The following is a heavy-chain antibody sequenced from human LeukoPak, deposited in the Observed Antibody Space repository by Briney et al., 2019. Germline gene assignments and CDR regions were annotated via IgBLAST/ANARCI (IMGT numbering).Heavy chain of an antibody. Sequence: SETLSLTCAVYGGSFSGYYWSWIRQPLGKGLEWIGEINHSGSTNYNPSLKSRVTISVDTSKNQFSLKLSSVTAADTAVYYCARGGSRGSSGWLIRVDFDYWGQGTLVTVSS. V-gene: IGHV4-34*01. CDR2: INHSGST. CDR3: ARGGSRGSSGWLIRVDFDY. CDR1: GGSFSGYY. D-gene: IGHD6-19*01. J-gene: IGHJ4*02.